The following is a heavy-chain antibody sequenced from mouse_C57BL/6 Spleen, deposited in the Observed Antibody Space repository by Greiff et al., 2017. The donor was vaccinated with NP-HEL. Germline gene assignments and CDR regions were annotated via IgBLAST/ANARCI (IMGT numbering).Heavy chain of an antibody. Sequence: QVHVKQSGAELVRPGASVTLSCTASGYTFTDYEMHWVKQTPVHGLEWIGAIDPETGGTAYNQKFKGKAILTADKSSSTAYMELRSLTSEDSAVYYCTRETVVEDWYFDVWGTGTTVTVSS. V-gene: IGHV1-15*01. D-gene: IGHD1-1*01. CDR1: GYTFTDYE. J-gene: IGHJ1*03. CDR3: TRETVVEDWYFDV. CDR2: IDPETGGT.